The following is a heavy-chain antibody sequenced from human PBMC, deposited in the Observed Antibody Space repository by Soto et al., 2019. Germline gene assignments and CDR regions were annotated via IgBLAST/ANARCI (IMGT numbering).Heavy chain of an antibody. CDR2: INPSGGST. CDR3: ARDVSFNFDYVGGFEM. CDR1: GYSFTSYY. J-gene: IGHJ3*02. V-gene: IGHV1-46*01. D-gene: IGHD4-17*01. Sequence: GASVKVSCKASGYSFTSYYLHWLRQAPGQGLEWMGIINPSGGSTTYAQKFQGRVTMTRDTSTSTIYMELSSLRSEDTAVYYCARDVSFNFDYVGGFEMWGQGTKVTVSS.